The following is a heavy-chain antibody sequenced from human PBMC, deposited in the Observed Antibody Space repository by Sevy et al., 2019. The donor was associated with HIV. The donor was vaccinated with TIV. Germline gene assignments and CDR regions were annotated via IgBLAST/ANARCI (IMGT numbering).Heavy chain of an antibody. CDR3: ARDPLADIELWTHPDY. Sequence: GGSLRLSCAASGFTFSVSGVHWVRHASGKGLEWVGRIRGKADNYATAYAASVKGRFTVSRDDSKNTAYLQMNSLRAEDTAVYYCARDPLADIELWTHPDYWGQGTLVTVSS. CDR1: GFTFSVSG. D-gene: IGHD5-18*01. J-gene: IGHJ4*02. V-gene: IGHV3-73*01. CDR2: IRGKADNYAT.